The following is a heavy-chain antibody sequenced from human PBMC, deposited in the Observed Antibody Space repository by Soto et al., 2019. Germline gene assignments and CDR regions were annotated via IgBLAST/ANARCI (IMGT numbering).Heavy chain of an antibody. CDR3: ATSPIAMGTIVGGFDS. D-gene: IGHD7-27*01. V-gene: IGHV1-18*04. CDR1: VFTSSG. Sequence: QDQLVQSGAEVKKPGASVKVSCKASVFTSSGISWVRQAPGQRLEWMGWISTHNGNTIYAQKFQGRITITADTSTTTANMELSSLRSDDTAVYYCATSPIAMGTIVGGFDSWGQGTLVTVSS. CDR2: ISTHNGNT. J-gene: IGHJ4*02.